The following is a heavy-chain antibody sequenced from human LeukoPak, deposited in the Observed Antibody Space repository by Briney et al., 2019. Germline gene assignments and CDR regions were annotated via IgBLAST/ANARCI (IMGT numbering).Heavy chain of an antibody. J-gene: IGHJ4*02. CDR1: GGSFSGYY. V-gene: IGHV4-34*01. CDR2: INHSGST. CDR3: ARGHSMFGLGLRIAY. D-gene: IGHD3-10*02. Sequence: SETLSLTCAVYGGSFSGYYWSWIRQPPGKGLEWIGEINHSGSTDYNPSLKSRVTISVDTSKNQFSLKLSSVTAADTAVYYCARGHSMFGLGLRIAYWGQGTLVTVSS.